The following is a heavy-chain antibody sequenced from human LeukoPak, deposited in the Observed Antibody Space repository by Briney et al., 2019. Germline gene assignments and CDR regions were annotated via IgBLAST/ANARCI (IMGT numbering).Heavy chain of an antibody. CDR1: VFTFSSYA. V-gene: IGHV3-30-3*01. Sequence: VGSLSLSRAASVFTFSSYAMHGVGQAPAKGLEWVAVISYDGSNKYYPDSVKGRFTISRDNSKNTLYLQMNSLRAEDTAVYYCARDYYDNKGGMDVWGQGTTVTVSS. D-gene: IGHD3-22*01. CDR3: ARDYYDNKGGMDV. CDR2: ISYDGSNK. J-gene: IGHJ6*02.